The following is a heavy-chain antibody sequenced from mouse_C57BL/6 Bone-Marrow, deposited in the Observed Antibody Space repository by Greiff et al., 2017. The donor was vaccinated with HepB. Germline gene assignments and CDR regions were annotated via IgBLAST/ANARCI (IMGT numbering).Heavy chain of an antibody. CDR1: GFSLTSYA. CDR2: IWTGGGT. CDR3: ARGNYDGSWFAY. Sequence: VQLQQSGPGLVAPSQRLSITCTVSGFSLTSYAISWVRQPPGKGLEWLGVIWTGGGTNYNSALKSRLSISKDNSKSQVFLKMNSLQTDDTARYYCARGNYDGSWFAYWGQGTLVTVSA. V-gene: IGHV2-9-1*01. D-gene: IGHD2-4*01. J-gene: IGHJ3*01.